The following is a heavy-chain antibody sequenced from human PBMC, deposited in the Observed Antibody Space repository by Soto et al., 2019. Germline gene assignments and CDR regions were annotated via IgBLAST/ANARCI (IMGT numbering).Heavy chain of an antibody. CDR3: ARLGTPYSSSSGGNGFDP. Sequence: QVQLVQSGAEVKKPGSSVKVSCKASGGTFSSYAISWVRQAPGQGLEWMGGIIPIFGTANYAQKFQGRVTITADESTSTAYMELSSLRSEDTAVYYCARLGTPYSSSSGGNGFDPWGQGTLVTVSS. CDR1: GGTFSSYA. D-gene: IGHD6-13*01. J-gene: IGHJ5*02. V-gene: IGHV1-69*01. CDR2: IIPIFGTA.